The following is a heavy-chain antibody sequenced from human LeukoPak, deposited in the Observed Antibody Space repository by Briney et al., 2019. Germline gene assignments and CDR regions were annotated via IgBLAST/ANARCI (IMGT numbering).Heavy chain of an antibody. CDR2: IYYSGST. CDR1: GGSISSYY. D-gene: IGHD4-23*01. CDR3: ATTSYGGSPGGAFDI. J-gene: IGHJ3*02. Sequence: SETLSLTCTVSGGSISSYYWSWIRQPPGKGLEWIGYIYYSGSTNYNPSLKSRVTISVDTSKNQFSLKLSSVTAADTAVYYCATTSYGGSPGGAFDIWGQGTMVTVSS. V-gene: IGHV4-59*08.